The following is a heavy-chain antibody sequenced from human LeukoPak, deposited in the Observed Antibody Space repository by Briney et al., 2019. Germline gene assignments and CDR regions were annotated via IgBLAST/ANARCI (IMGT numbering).Heavy chain of an antibody. CDR2: ISSTSSTI. V-gene: IGHV3-48*01. CDR3: AKDRCSNGIGCYYYYMDV. Sequence: GGSLRLSCAASGFTFSSYSMNWVRQAPGKGLEWVSYISSTSSTIYYADSVKGRFTISRDNAKNSLYLRMDSLRAEDTAVYYCAKDRCSNGIGCYYYYMDVWGKGTTVTISS. CDR1: GFTFSSYS. J-gene: IGHJ6*03. D-gene: IGHD2-8*01.